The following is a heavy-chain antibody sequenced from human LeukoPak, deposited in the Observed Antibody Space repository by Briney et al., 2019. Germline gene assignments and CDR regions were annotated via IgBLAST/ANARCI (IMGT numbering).Heavy chain of an antibody. J-gene: IGHJ4*02. V-gene: IGHV3-30*02. CDR2: IRIDGSNK. D-gene: IGHD4-17*01. CDR1: GFTFSSYA. Sequence: GRSLRLSCVASGFTFSSYAMHWVRQAPGKGLEWVAFIRIDGSNKYYADSVKGRFTISRDNSKNTLYLQMNSLTADDTAVYYCAIHLTTAGDYWGQGTLVTVSS. CDR3: AIHLTTAGDY.